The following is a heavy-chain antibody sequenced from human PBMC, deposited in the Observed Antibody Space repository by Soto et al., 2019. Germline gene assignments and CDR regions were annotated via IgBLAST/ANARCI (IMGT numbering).Heavy chain of an antibody. D-gene: IGHD2-2*01. CDR2: INPNSGGT. CDR3: ARDLSSTDYYGMDV. CDR1: GYTFTGYY. J-gene: IGHJ6*02. Sequence: ASVKVSCKASGYTFTGYYMHWVRQAPGQGLEWMGWINPNSGGTNYAQKFQGWVTMTRDTSISTAYMELSRLRSDDTAVYYCARDLSSTDYYGMDVWGQGTTVTVSS. V-gene: IGHV1-2*04.